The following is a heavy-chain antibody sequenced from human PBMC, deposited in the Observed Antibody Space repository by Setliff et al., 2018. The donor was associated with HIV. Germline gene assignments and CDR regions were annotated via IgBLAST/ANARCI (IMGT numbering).Heavy chain of an antibody. V-gene: IGHV4-34*01. D-gene: IGHD3-10*01. CDR2: IYHTGSS. J-gene: IGHJ4*02. Sequence: PSETLSLTCAVYGGSFSRYYWGWIRQSPGKGLEWIGNIYHTGSSYYNPSLNDRATISLDTSKNQFSLKLNSVTAADTAVYYCARGVVNYGSGSSRDYWGQGTLVTVSS. CDR3: ARGVVNYGSGSSRDY. CDR1: GGSFSRYY.